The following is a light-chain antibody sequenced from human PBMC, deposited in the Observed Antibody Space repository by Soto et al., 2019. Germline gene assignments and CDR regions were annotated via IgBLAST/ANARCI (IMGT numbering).Light chain of an antibody. CDR2: EVS. CDR1: NTDIGGYNY. V-gene: IGLV2-14*03. CDR3: ISYTSSSTSYV. J-gene: IGLJ1*01. Sequence: QSVLTQPASVSGSPGQSITISCTGSNTDIGGYNYLSWYQQHPGRAPRLIIFEVSHRPSGISDRFSASKSANAASLTISGLQAEDEADYYCISYTSSSTSYVFGTGTKLTVL.